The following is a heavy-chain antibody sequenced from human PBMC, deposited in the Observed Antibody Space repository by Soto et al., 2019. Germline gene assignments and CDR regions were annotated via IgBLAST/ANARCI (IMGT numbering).Heavy chain of an antibody. D-gene: IGHD3-10*01. CDR1: GYSFTTFW. CDR3: ARLYCNINICDSWLDP. CDR2: IDPSDSHT. V-gene: IGHV5-10-1*01. J-gene: IGHJ5*02. Sequence: GESLKISCTGFGYSFTTFWVSWVRQTPGKGLEWMGTIDPSDSHTNYSPSFQGHVTISVDKSISTAYLQWGSLKASDTAIYYCARLYCNINICDSWLDPWGQGTLVTVSS.